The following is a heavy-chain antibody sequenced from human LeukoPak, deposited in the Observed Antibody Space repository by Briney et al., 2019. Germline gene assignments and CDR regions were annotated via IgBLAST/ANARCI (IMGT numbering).Heavy chain of an antibody. CDR1: GGTISSYY. J-gene: IGHJ3*02. Sequence: SETLSLTCTASGGTISSYYWSWIRQPPGKGLEWIGYIYYSGGTYYNPSLKSRVTISVDTSKNHFSLKLSSVTAADTAVYYCAGGDSGDYHDAFDIWGQGTMVTVSS. D-gene: IGHD4-17*01. CDR3: AGGDSGDYHDAFDI. CDR2: IYYSGGT. V-gene: IGHV4-59*12.